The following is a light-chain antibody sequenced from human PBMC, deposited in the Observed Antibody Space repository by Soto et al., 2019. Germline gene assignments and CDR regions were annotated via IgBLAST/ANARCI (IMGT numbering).Light chain of an antibody. CDR3: QQRNSWPPTFT. CDR1: QSLSGRY. J-gene: IGKJ5*01. CDR2: DVS. V-gene: IGKV3D-20*02. Sequence: EIVLTQSPGILSLSPGERATLSCRASQSLSGRYLAWYQQKLGQAPRLLIYDVSSRASGIPDRFSGSGSGTDFTLSISRLEPEDFAVYYCQQRNSWPPTFTFGQGTRLEIK.